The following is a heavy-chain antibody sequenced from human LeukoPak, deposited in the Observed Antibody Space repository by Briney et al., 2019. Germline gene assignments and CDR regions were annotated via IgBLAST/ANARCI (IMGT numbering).Heavy chain of an antibody. CDR1: GFTFSSYT. CDR2: ISDSGGTT. V-gene: IGHV3-23*01. CDR3: AKGSYSSYGFDY. Sequence: GSLRPSCAASGFTFSSYTTTWVRQAPGKGLEWVSGISDSGGTTPHADSVKGRFTISRDNSKNTLYLQMNSLRAEDTAVYYCAKGSYSSYGFDYWGQGTLVTVSS. D-gene: IGHD2-21*01. J-gene: IGHJ4*02.